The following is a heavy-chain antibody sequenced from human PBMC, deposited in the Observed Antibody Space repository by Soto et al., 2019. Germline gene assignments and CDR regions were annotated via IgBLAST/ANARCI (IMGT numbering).Heavy chain of an antibody. V-gene: IGHV4-39*01. CDR2: VYFDGST. Sequence: HLQMQSAGPGLVNPSETLSRHCTVSGGSVSSSRYFWGWIRQPPGKGLEGIGSVYFDGSTYYSASLKSRVTMSVDTAQNPFSLKLISVTAADTAVYYCAGHPIAAAPGNRHVDVCGIGTTVTVSS. J-gene: IGHJ6*04. D-gene: IGHD6-13*01. CDR3: AGHPIAAAPGNRHVDV. CDR1: GGSVSSSRYF.